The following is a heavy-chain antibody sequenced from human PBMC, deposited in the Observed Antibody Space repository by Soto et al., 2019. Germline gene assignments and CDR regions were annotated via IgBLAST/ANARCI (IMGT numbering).Heavy chain of an antibody. CDR2: IKSKIDGGTT. D-gene: IGHD6-13*01. CDR3: TTEHSS. Sequence: LRLSCAASRFTFSDAWMSWVRQAPGKGLEWVGRIKSKIDGGTTDYAGPVKGRFSISRDDSKNTLYLQMNSLKTEDTAVYYCTTEHSSWGQGTLVTVSS. CDR1: RFTFSDAW. J-gene: IGHJ4*02. V-gene: IGHV3-15*01.